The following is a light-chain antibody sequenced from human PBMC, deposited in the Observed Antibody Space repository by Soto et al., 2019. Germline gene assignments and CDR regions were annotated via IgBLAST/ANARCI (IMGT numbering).Light chain of an antibody. J-gene: IGKJ1*01. Sequence: DIQMTQSPSSLSASVGDRATITCRASQGINNYLAWYQQKPGEVPKLLIYAASTLKSGVPSRFSGSGSGTDFTLTISSLQPEDVAIYYCQKYNSAPRTFGQGTKVEIK. CDR1: QGINNY. V-gene: IGKV1-27*01. CDR3: QKYNSAPRT. CDR2: AAS.